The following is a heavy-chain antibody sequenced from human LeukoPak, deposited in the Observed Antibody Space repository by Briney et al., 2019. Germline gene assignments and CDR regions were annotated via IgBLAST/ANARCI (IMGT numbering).Heavy chain of an antibody. J-gene: IGHJ5*02. CDR2: IFNSGST. Sequence: SETLSLTCTVSAGSIRSYYWAWIRQPPGKGLELIGYIFNSGSTNYNPSLRSRVAMSLDTSKNQFSLKLSSVTAADTAVYYCARALHDYGDYSPNWFDPWGQGTLVTVSS. D-gene: IGHD4-17*01. CDR3: ARALHDYGDYSPNWFDP. CDR1: AGSIRSYY. V-gene: IGHV4-59*01.